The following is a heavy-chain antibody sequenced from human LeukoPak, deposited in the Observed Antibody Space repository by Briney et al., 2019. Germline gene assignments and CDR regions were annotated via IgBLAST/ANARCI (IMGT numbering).Heavy chain of an antibody. CDR3: ARDVAAAGTKQARYYYYMDV. Sequence: SVKVSCKASGGTFSSYTISWVRKAPGQGLEWMGRIIPILGIANYAQKFQGRVTITADKSTGTAYMELSSLRSEDTAVYYCARDVAAAGTKQARYYYYMDVWGKGTTVTVSS. V-gene: IGHV1-69*04. J-gene: IGHJ6*03. D-gene: IGHD6-13*01. CDR1: GGTFSSYT. CDR2: IIPILGIA.